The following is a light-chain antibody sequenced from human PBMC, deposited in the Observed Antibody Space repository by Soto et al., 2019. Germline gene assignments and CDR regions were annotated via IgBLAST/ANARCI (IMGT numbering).Light chain of an antibody. V-gene: IGKV2-30*01. J-gene: IGKJ2*03. CDR1: QSLAYIDGNTY. Sequence: EVVMTQSPLSLPVTLGQPASISCRSSQSLAYIDGNTYLSWFQQRPGQAPRRLIYKVSNRESGVPDRFSGSGSGPDFTLKISRGEAEDVGVYYCMQGTLWPPYSFGQGTKLEIK. CDR3: MQGTLWPPYS. CDR2: KVS.